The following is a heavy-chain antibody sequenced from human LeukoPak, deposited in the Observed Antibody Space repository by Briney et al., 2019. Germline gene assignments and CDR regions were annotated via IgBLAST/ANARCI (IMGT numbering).Heavy chain of an antibody. J-gene: IGHJ5*02. V-gene: IGHV4-39*07. CDR2: IYYSGST. D-gene: IGHD3-22*01. Sequence: PSETLSLTCAVSGGSISSNSYYWGWIRQPPGKGLEWIGSIYYSGSTYYNPSLKSRVTISVDTSKNQFSLKLSSVTAADTAVYYCARTSYYYDSLGWFDPWGQGTLVTVSS. CDR3: ARTSYYYDSLGWFDP. CDR1: GGSISSNSYY.